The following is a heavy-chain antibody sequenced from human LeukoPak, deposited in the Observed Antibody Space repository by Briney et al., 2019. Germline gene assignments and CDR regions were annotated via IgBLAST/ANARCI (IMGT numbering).Heavy chain of an antibody. V-gene: IGHV3-74*01. CDR2: INSDGSST. CDR1: GFTFSSYW. J-gene: IGHJ4*02. D-gene: IGHD5-24*01. CDR3: ARDGVEMASLDY. Sequence: GGSLRLSCAASGFTFSSYWMHWVRQAPGKGLVWVSRINSDGSSTSYADSVKGRSTISRDNAKDTLYLQMNSLRAEDTAVYYCARDGVEMASLDYWGQGTLVTVSS.